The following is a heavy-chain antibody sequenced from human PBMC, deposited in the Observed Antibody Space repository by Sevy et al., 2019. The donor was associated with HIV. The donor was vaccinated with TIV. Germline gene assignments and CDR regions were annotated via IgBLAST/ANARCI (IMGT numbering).Heavy chain of an antibody. V-gene: IGHV3-7*01. Sequence: GGSLRLSCAASGFTFSSYLMSWVRQAPGKGLEWLANIKQDGSEKYYVDSVKGRFTISRDNAKNSLYLQMNSLRAEDTAVYYCARDSRRQLVGIWGQGTLVTVSS. J-gene: IGHJ4*02. CDR1: GFTFSSYL. CDR2: IKQDGSEK. CDR3: ARDSRRQLVGI. D-gene: IGHD6-13*01.